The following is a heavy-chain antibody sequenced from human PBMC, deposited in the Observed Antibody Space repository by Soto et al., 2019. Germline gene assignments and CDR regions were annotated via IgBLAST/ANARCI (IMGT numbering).Heavy chain of an antibody. CDR3: ARGRYGDY. J-gene: IGHJ4*02. V-gene: IGHV1-18*01. D-gene: IGHD1-1*01. Sequence: QVHLVQSGAEVKKPGASVKVSCKDSGYTFTSYGITWVRQAPGQGLEWMGWISAHNGNTDYAQKLQGRVIVTRDTSTSTAYRELRSLRSDDTAVYYCARGRYGDYWGQGALVTVSS. CDR2: ISAHNGNT. CDR1: GYTFTSYG.